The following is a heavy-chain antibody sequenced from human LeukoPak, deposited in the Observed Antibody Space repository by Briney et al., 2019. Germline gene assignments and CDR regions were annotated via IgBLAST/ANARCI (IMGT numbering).Heavy chain of an antibody. CDR2: IGTTGELT. D-gene: IGHD3-9*01. CDR3: ARYFDVAVGANDY. J-gene: IGHJ4*02. CDR1: GFIFSNYV. Sequence: PGGSLRLSCAASGFIFSNYVMNWVRQAPGKGPEWVSVIGTTGELTYYADSVKGRFTISRDNSKNTLYLQMNSLRVEDTALYYCARYFDVAVGANDYWGQGALVTVSS. V-gene: IGHV3-23*01.